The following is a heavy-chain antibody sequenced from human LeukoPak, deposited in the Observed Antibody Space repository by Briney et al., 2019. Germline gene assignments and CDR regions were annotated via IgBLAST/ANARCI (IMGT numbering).Heavy chain of an antibody. Sequence: ASVKVSCKASGYTFTSYGISWVRQAPGQGLEWMGWISPYNGNTHYVQEFQGRVTMTTDTSTSTAYMELSSLRSDDTAVYYCAREEYGYVWGSYRSEFWGQGTLVTVSS. D-gene: IGHD3-16*02. CDR1: GYTFTSYG. CDR2: ISPYNGNT. J-gene: IGHJ4*02. CDR3: AREEYGYVWGSYRSEF. V-gene: IGHV1-18*01.